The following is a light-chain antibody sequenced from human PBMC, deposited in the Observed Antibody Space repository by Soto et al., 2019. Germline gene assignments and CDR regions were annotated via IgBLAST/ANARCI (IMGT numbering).Light chain of an antibody. V-gene: IGKV1-5*03. CDR1: QSISAW. CDR2: RAS. CDR3: QQYKDYPVT. Sequence: DIQMTQSPSTLSASVGDRVTITCRASQSISAWSAWYQQKPGKVPKLLIYRASTLESGVPSRFSGSESGTEFTLTISSLQPDDFATYYCQQYKDYPVTFGQGTKV. J-gene: IGKJ1*01.